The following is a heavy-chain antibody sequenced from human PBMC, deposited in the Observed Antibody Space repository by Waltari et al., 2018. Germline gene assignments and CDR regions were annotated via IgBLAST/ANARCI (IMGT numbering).Heavy chain of an antibody. Sequence: QVRLQQWGAGLLKPSETLSLTCAVYGGSLGGHWWSWIRKPPGKGLPWVGEISERGYTYYKPSIQSRVAISIDMSKNQCPRTMTSVTAADTALYYCARHRDPGHSFDIWGQGTVTVSA. D-gene: IGHD2-21*01. CDR1: GGSLGGHW. CDR3: ARHRDPGHSFDI. CDR2: ISERGYT. V-gene: IGHV4-34*01. J-gene: IGHJ3*02.